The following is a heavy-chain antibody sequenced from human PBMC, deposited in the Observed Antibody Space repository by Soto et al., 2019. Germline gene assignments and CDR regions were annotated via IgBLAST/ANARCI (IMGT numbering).Heavy chain of an antibody. J-gene: IGHJ4*02. D-gene: IGHD3-10*01. CDR2: ISATTGNT. CDR1: GYTFKNYG. Sequence: QVQLVQSGAEVKKPGASVKVSCKASGYTFKNYGISWVRQAPGPGLEWMGWISATTGNTKYAQKFQGRITTTTDTSTSTGYMELRSLRSDDTAVYFCIRDRGGIVDYWGQGTLVTVSS. V-gene: IGHV1-18*01. CDR3: IRDRGGIVDY.